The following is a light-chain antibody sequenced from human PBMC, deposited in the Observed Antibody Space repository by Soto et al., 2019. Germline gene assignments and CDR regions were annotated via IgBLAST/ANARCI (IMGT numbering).Light chain of an antibody. CDR3: QQHGSSPFT. J-gene: IGKJ4*01. Sequence: EIVLTQSPGTLSLSPGERATLSCRASQSVTSSYLAWYQQKPGQAPRLLIYGASNRATGIPDRFSGSGSGTDFTLTISRLEPEDCAVYYCQQHGSSPFTFGGGTKVEIK. CDR2: GAS. V-gene: IGKV3-20*01. CDR1: QSVTSSY.